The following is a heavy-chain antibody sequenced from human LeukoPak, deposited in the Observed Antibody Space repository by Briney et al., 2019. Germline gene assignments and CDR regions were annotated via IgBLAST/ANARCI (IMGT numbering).Heavy chain of an antibody. Sequence: SHTLSLTCTVSGSSISSGGYYWSWIRQHPGEALEWIGYISTGGNTYYNPSLKSRVIVSVDTSKNQFSLKLSSVTAADTAVYYCARRAEGGESFDYWGQGTLVTVSS. CDR1: GSSISSGGYY. CDR3: ARRAEGGESFDY. D-gene: IGHD3-10*01. V-gene: IGHV4-31*03. J-gene: IGHJ4*02. CDR2: ISTGGNT.